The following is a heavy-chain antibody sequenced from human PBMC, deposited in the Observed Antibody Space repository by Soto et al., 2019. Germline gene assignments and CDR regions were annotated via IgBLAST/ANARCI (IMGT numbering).Heavy chain of an antibody. CDR1: GFTVSVNL. J-gene: IGHJ6*02. Sequence: EVQLVESGGGLVQPGGSLRLSCAASGFTVSVNLMNWVRQAPGKGLEWVSVINSGGSTDYADSVKGRFTISGDISKNTLYLQMNSLRAEDTAVYYCARENYYYGMDVWGQGTTVTVSS. CDR2: INSGGST. V-gene: IGHV3-66*01. CDR3: ARENYYYGMDV.